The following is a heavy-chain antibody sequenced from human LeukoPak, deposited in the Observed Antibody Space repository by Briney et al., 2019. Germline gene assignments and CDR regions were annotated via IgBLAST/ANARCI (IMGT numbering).Heavy chain of an antibody. Sequence: ASVKVSCKASGYTFTSYDINWVRQATGQGLEWMGWMNPNSGNTGYAQKFQGRVTITRNTSISTAYMELSSLRSEDTAVYYCAQASPDYGDYEDAFDIWGQGTMVTVSS. D-gene: IGHD4-17*01. CDR3: AQASPDYGDYEDAFDI. CDR1: GYTFTSYD. J-gene: IGHJ3*02. CDR2: MNPNSGNT. V-gene: IGHV1-8*03.